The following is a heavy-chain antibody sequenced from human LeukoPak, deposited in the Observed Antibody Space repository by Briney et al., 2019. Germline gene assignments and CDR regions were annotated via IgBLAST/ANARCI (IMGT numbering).Heavy chain of an antibody. D-gene: IGHD6-19*01. V-gene: IGHV3-30*18. Sequence: PGRSLRLSCAASGFTFSSYGMHWVRQAPGKGLEWVAVISYDGSNEYYADSVKGRFTISRDNSKNTLYLQMNSLRAEDTAVYYCAKDSFPGTYSSGLAHFQHWGQGTLVTVSS. CDR2: ISYDGSNE. CDR3: AKDSFPGTYSSGLAHFQH. CDR1: GFTFSSYG. J-gene: IGHJ1*01.